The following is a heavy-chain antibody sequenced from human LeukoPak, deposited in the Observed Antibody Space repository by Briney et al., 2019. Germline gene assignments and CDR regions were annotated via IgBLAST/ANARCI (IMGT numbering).Heavy chain of an antibody. CDR2: INPNSGGT. J-gene: IGHJ4*02. Sequence: GASVKVSCKASGYTFTGYYMHWVRQAPGQGLEWMGWINPNSGGTNYAQKFQGRATMTRDTSISTAYMELSRLRSDDTAVYYCARAGDITIFGVVITGPNDYWGQGTLVTVSS. CDR1: GYTFTGYY. D-gene: IGHD3-3*01. V-gene: IGHV1-2*02. CDR3: ARAGDITIFGVVITGPNDY.